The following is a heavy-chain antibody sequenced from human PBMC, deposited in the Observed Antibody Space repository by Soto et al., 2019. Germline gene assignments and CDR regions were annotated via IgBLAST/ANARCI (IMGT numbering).Heavy chain of an antibody. CDR1: GFTFSSYA. D-gene: IGHD6-19*01. Sequence: GGSLRLSCAASGFTFSSYAMSWVRQAPGKGLEWVSAISGSGGSTYYADSVKGRFTISRDNSKNTLYLQMNSLRAEDTAVYYCGSKDSSGWYEDFYYYGMDVWGQGTTVTVSS. CDR3: GSKDSSGWYEDFYYYGMDV. V-gene: IGHV3-23*01. CDR2: ISGSGGST. J-gene: IGHJ6*02.